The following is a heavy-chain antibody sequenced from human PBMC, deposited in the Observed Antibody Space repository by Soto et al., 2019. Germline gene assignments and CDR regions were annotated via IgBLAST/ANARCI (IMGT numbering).Heavy chain of an antibody. CDR2: ISAYTGNT. CDR1: GYIFNSSG. Sequence: QVQLVQSGGEVKKPGASVKVSCKASGYIFNSSGISWVRQAPGQVLEWMGWISAYTGNTKYAQNFQGRDTMTTDTSTSTAYMELRSVRSYDTSVYYCARRWTMGEFDYWGQGTLVPVSS. D-gene: IGHD3-10*01. V-gene: IGHV1-18*01. J-gene: IGHJ4*02. CDR3: ARRWTMGEFDY.